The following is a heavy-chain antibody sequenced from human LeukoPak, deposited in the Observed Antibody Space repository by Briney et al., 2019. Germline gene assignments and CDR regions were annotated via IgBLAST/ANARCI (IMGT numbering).Heavy chain of an antibody. CDR3: ARGWSSVSYYFQY. CDR1: GFTFDNYV. Sequence: GGSLRLSCAASGFTFDNYVMAWFRQAPGKGLEWVSTISALFPNTYSADSVKGRFTISRDNSKSTLYLQMNSLRDEDTAVYYCARGWSSVSYYFQYWGQGTLVTVSS. D-gene: IGHD6-13*01. J-gene: IGHJ4*02. V-gene: IGHV3-23*01. CDR2: ISALFPNT.